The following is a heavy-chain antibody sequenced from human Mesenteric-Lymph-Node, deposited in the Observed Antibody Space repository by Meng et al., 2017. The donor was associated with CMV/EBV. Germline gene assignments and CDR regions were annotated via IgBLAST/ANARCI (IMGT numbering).Heavy chain of an antibody. CDR1: GFRITTKY. CDR2: IYSGGST. Sequence: GESLKISCAASGFRITTKYMSWVRQAPGKGPEWVSVIYSGGSTYYADSVKGRFTISRDNAKNSLYLQMNSLRAEDTAVYYCARVPGYSSGWYYYYYGMDVWGQGTTVTVSS. D-gene: IGHD6-19*01. CDR3: ARVPGYSSGWYYYYYGMDV. J-gene: IGHJ6*02. V-gene: IGHV3-53*01.